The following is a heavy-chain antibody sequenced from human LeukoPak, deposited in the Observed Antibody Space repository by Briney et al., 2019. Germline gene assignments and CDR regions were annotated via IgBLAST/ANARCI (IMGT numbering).Heavy chain of an antibody. Sequence: SETLSLTCAVYGGSFSDYYWSWIRQPPGRGLEWIGEINHSGSTNYNPSLKSRLTISVDTSKKQFSLKLSSVTAADTAVYYCARKVGATTYPDWFDPWGQGTLVTVSS. V-gene: IGHV4-34*01. CDR1: GGSFSDYY. D-gene: IGHD1-26*01. CDR2: INHSGST. J-gene: IGHJ5*02. CDR3: ARKVGATTYPDWFDP.